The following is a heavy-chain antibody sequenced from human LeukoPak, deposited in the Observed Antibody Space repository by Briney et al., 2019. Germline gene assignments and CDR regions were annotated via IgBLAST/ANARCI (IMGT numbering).Heavy chain of an antibody. CDR1: GFTFSSYW. CDR3: ARVGGRYSPLGY. CDR2: IKQDGSEK. J-gene: IGHJ4*02. D-gene: IGHD3-16*02. Sequence: GGSLRLSCAASGFTFSSYWMSWVRQAPGKGLEWVANIKQDGSEKYYVDSVKGRFTISRDDDKNSLFLQMTSLRAEDTAVYYCARVGGRYSPLGYWGQGTLVTVSS. V-gene: IGHV3-7*01.